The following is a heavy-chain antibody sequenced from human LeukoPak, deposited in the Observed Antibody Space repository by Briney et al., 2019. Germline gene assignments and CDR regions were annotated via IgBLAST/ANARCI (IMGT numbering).Heavy chain of an antibody. J-gene: IGHJ4*02. Sequence: GASVKVSRKASGYTFTSYGISWVRQATGQGLEWMGWMNTKSGNTGHAQKFQGRVTITRDTSISTVYMELSSLRSEDTAVYFCARVDGSPDYWGQGTLVTVSS. CDR3: ARVDGSPDY. CDR1: GYTFTSYG. CDR2: MNTKSGNT. V-gene: IGHV1-8*03. D-gene: IGHD2-15*01.